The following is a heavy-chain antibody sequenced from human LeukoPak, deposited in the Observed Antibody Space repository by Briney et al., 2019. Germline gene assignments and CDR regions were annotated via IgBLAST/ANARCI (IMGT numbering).Heavy chain of an antibody. Sequence: GGSLRLSCAASGFTFSSYEMNWVRQAPGKGLEWVSYISSSGSTIYYADSVKGRFTISRDNAKHSLYLQMNSLRAEDTAVYYCARDGWNYGGNSFDYGGKGNVVSVSS. CDR2: ISSSGSTI. V-gene: IGHV3-48*03. CDR3: ARDGWNYGGNSFDY. J-gene: IGHJ4*02. D-gene: IGHD4-23*01. CDR1: GFTFSSYE.